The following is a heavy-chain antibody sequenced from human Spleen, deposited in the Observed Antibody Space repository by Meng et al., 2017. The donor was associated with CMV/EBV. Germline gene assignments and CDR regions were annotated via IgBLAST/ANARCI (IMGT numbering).Heavy chain of an antibody. Sequence: GESLKISCAASGFTFSVYGMHWVRQAPGKGLEWVALIWYDGSNKYYADSVKGRFTISRDNSKNTLYLQMSSLRPEDTALYYCARENSHYDFWSGYSPPYIDYWGQGTMVTVSS. CDR1: GFTFSVYG. J-gene: IGHJ4*02. D-gene: IGHD3-3*01. CDR3: ARENSHYDFWSGYSPPYIDY. V-gene: IGHV3-30*02. CDR2: IWYDGSNK.